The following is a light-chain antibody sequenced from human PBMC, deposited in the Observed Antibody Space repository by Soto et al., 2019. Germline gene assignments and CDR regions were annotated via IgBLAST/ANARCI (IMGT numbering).Light chain of an antibody. CDR1: QSVSNY. J-gene: IGKJ3*01. CDR3: QQRTNWIFT. V-gene: IGKV3-11*01. CDR2: DAS. Sequence: EVVLTQSPATLSLSPGERATLSCRASQSVSNYLAWYQQKPGQAPRLLIYDASNRATGIPVRFSGSVSGTDFTLTISSLEPEDFSVYYCQQRTNWIFTFGPGTRVDIK.